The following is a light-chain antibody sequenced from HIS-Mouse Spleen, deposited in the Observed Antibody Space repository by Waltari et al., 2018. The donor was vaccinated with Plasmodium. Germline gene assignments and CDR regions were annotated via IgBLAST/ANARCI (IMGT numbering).Light chain of an antibody. CDR1: VLAKKY. Sequence: SYELTQPSSVSVSLGQTARITCSGDVLAKKYARWFQPKPGQAPVLVIYKDSERPSGIPGRFSGSISGTTVTLTISGAHVEDEADYYCYSAADNNLVFGGGTKLTVL. CDR2: KDS. CDR3: YSAADNNLV. J-gene: IGLJ3*02. V-gene: IGLV3-27*01.